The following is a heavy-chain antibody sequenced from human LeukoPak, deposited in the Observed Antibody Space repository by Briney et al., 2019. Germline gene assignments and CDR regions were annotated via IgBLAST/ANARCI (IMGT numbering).Heavy chain of an antibody. D-gene: IGHD6-19*01. Sequence: ASVKVSCKASGYTFTSYAMRWVRQAPGQRLEWMGWINAGNGNTKYSQEFQGRVTITRDTSASTAYMELSSLRSEDMAVYYCARVVKYRSGPLTDLLPYYFDYWGQGTLVTVSS. J-gene: IGHJ4*02. CDR2: INAGNGNT. CDR1: GYTFTSYA. V-gene: IGHV1-3*03. CDR3: ARVVKYRSGPLTDLLPYYFDY.